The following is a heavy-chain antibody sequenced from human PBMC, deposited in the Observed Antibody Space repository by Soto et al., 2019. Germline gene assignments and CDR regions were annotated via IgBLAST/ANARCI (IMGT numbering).Heavy chain of an antibody. J-gene: IGHJ4*02. CDR3: ARAAAAGTIHTFDY. Sequence: SVKVSCKASGGTFSSYAISWVRQAPGQGLEWMGGIIPVFGTANYAQKFQGRVTITADESTSTAYMELSSLRSEDTAVYYCARAAAAGTIHTFDYWGQGTLVTVSS. CDR2: IIPVFGTA. CDR1: GGTFSSYA. V-gene: IGHV1-69*13. D-gene: IGHD6-13*01.